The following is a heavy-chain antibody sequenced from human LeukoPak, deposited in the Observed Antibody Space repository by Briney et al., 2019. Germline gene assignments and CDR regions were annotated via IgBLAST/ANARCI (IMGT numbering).Heavy chain of an antibody. CDR2: IYFSET. CDR1: GASFSDTTYY. CDR3: ASPSKLVISRGGFDI. D-gene: IGHD3-22*01. J-gene: IGHJ3*02. V-gene: IGHV4-39*01. Sequence: SETLSLTRTVSGASFSDTTYYWAWIRQPPGKGLEWIGSIYFSETKYNPSLKSRITISGDTSKNQFSLKLSSVTAADTAVYYCASPSKLVISRGGFDIWGQGTMVTVSA.